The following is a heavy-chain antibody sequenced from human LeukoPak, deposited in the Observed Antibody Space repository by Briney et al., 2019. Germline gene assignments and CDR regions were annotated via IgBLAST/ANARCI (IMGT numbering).Heavy chain of an antibody. J-gene: IGHJ4*02. CDR3: ARSGGSWSYLDY. Sequence: GASPETSLNGSGCRFNSYWIALVRQLPGKGLERMGIIYPGSSGTRYSPSFQGQVTVSADMSISTAYLQWSSLKGSDTAMYYCARSGGSWSYLDYWREGSLVTVYS. D-gene: IGHD3-10*01. V-gene: IGHV5-51*01. CDR2: IYPGSSGT. CDR1: GCRFNSYW.